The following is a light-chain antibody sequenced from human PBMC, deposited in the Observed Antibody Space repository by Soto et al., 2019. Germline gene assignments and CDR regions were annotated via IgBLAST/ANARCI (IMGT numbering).Light chain of an antibody. V-gene: IGKV3-11*01. CDR3: QQRSNWPWT. CDR1: QSVGTY. Sequence: EIVLTQSPATLSLSPGERATLSCRASQSVGTYLAWYQQTPGRAPRLLIYDASNRATGITARFSGGGSGTDFALTISTLEPEDFAVYYCQQRSNWPWTFGQGTKVEIK. J-gene: IGKJ1*01. CDR2: DAS.